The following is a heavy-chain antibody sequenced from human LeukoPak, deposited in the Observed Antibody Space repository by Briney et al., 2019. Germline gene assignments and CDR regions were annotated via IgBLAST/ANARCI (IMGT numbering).Heavy chain of an antibody. D-gene: IGHD6-19*01. CDR2: IYSGGST. J-gene: IGHJ5*02. Sequence: GGSLRLSCAASGLTVSSNSMSWVRQAPGKGLEWVSFIYSGGSTYYADSVKGRFTISRDNSKNTLYLQMNSLRAEDTAVYYCARVGYSSGWYIDWFDPWGQGTLVTVSS. V-gene: IGHV3-53*01. CDR3: ARVGYSSGWYIDWFDP. CDR1: GLTVSSNS.